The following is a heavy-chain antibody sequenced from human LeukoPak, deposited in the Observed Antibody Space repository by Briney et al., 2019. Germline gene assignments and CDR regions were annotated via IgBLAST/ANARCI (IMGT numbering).Heavy chain of an antibody. CDR3: AELGITMIGGV. V-gene: IGHV3-48*03. J-gene: IGHJ6*04. CDR2: ISSSGSTI. D-gene: IGHD3-10*02. Sequence: GGSLRLSCAASGFTFSSYEMNWVRQAPGKGLEWVSYISSSGSTIYYADSVKGRFTTSRDNAENSLYLQMNSLRAEDTAVYYCAELGITMIGGVWGKGTTVTISS. CDR1: GFTFSSYE.